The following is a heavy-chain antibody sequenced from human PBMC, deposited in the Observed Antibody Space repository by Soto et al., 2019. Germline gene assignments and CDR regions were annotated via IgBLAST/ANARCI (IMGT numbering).Heavy chain of an antibody. CDR3: AREGGYCSGGSCPIDY. J-gene: IGHJ4*02. Sequence: PGGSLRLSCAASGFTFSSYGMHWVRQAPGKGLEWVAVIWYDGSNKYYADSVKGRFTISRDNSKNTLYLQMNSLRAEDTAVYYCAREGGYCSGGSCPIDYWGQGTLVTVSS. D-gene: IGHD2-15*01. CDR2: IWYDGSNK. CDR1: GFTFSSYG. V-gene: IGHV3-33*01.